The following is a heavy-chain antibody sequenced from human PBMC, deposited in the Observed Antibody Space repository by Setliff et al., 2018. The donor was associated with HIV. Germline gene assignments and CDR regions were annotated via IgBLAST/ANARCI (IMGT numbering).Heavy chain of an antibody. J-gene: IGHJ4*02. CDR3: TSSYINYAY. Sequence: PWGSLRLSCTGSGFSFDDQTMSWVRQAPGKGLEWVGIMRGEARGVTTEYAASVKGRFTISKDKFKNVAYLHMSSLKTEDTGVYYCTSSYINYAYWGQGTLVTVSS. D-gene: IGHD4-4*01. CDR2: MRGEARGVTT. V-gene: IGHV3-49*04. CDR1: GFSFDDQT.